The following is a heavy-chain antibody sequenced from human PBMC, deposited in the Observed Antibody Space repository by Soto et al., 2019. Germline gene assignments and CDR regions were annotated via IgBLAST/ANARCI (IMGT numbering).Heavy chain of an antibody. Sequence: GGSLRLSCAASGFTFSSYTMSWVRQAPGKGLEWVSAIGGSGGNTYYRDSVKGRFTISRDNSRYTMYLQLNSLRVEDTAVYYCAKDSYFAAGAYYSWGQGTLVTVSS. V-gene: IGHV3-23*01. CDR3: AKDSYFAAGAYYS. J-gene: IGHJ4*02. CDR1: GFTFSSYT. D-gene: IGHD1-26*01. CDR2: IGGSGGNT.